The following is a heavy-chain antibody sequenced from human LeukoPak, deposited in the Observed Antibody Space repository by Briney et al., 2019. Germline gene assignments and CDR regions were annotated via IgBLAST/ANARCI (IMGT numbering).Heavy chain of an antibody. CDR3: ARAVAAADSL. J-gene: IGHJ4*02. CDR2: INQEGSTM. V-gene: IGHV3-7*01. D-gene: IGHD6-13*01. Sequence: PGGSLRLSCAASGFTFSSYGMHWVRQAPGKGLEWVANINQEGSTMYYVDSVKGRFTISRDNDKNSVYLQMNSLRAEDTAVYYCARAVAAADSLWGQGTLVSVSS. CDR1: GFTFSSYG.